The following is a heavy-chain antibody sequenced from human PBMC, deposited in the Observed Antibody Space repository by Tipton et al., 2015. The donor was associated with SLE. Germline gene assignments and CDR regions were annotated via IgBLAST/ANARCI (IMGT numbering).Heavy chain of an antibody. J-gene: IGHJ4*02. D-gene: IGHD6-13*01. V-gene: IGHV4-59*12. Sequence: TLSLTCAVYGGSFSGYYWSWIRQPPGKGLEWIGYIYYSGNTNYNPSLKSRVTISVDTSKNQFSLKLSSVTAADTAVYYCARDTYSSSWYRGFDYWGQGTLVTVSS. CDR3: ARDTYSSSWYRGFDY. CDR1: GGSFSGYY. CDR2: IYYSGNT.